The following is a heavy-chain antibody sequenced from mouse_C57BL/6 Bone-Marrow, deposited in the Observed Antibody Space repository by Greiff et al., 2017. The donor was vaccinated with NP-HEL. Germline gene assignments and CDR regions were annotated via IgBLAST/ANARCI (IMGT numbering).Heavy chain of an antibody. Sequence: VQLQQSGAELVKPGASVKLSCKASGYAFSSYWMNWVKQRPGKGLEWIGQIYPGGGNTNYNGKFKDKASLTADKSSSTADMQRGSLTSEGSAVYFCARGAYWGQGTLVTGSA. J-gene: IGHJ3*01. CDR3: ARGAY. CDR2: IYPGGGNT. V-gene: IGHV1-80*01. CDR1: GYAFSSYW.